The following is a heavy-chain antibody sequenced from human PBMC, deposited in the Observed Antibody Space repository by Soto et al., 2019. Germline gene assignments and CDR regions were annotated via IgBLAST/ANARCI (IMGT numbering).Heavy chain of an antibody. J-gene: IGHJ5*02. Sequence: QLQLQESGSGLVKPSQTLSLTCAVSGGSISSGGYSWSWIRQPPGKGLEWIGYIYHSGSTHYNPSPRSRFTRPVDGSKSRFSRRLPSVPPADPAVFSGARWWMDAPRFAPWGRGTLVTFPS. CDR1: GGSISSGGYS. CDR2: IYHSGST. D-gene: IGHD2-8*01. CDR3: ARWWMDAPRFAP. V-gene: IGHV4-30-2*01.